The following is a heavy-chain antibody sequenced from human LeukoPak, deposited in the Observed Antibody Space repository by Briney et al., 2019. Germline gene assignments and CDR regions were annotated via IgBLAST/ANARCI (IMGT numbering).Heavy chain of an antibody. J-gene: IGHJ4*02. Sequence: SETLSLTCTVSGGSISSSSYYWGWIRQPPGKGLEWIGSIYYSGSTYYNPSLKSRVTISVDTSKNQFALKLRSVTAADTAVYYCARGYCTNAVCSLGPTQAWGQGTLVTVSS. CDR3: ARGYCTNAVCSLGPTQA. V-gene: IGHV4-39*06. CDR2: IYYSGST. D-gene: IGHD2-8*01. CDR1: GGSISSSSYY.